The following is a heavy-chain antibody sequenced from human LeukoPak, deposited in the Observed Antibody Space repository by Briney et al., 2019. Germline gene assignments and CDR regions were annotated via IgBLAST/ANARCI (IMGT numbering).Heavy chain of an antibody. Sequence: PSETLSLTCAVYGGSFSGYYWSWIRQPPGKGLEWIGEINHSGSTNYNPSLKSRVTISVDTSKNQFSLKLSSVTAADTAVYYCARGDSNYGDYARELDYWGQGTLVTVSS. D-gene: IGHD4-17*01. CDR1: GGSFSGYY. CDR3: ARGDSNYGDYARELDY. J-gene: IGHJ4*02. V-gene: IGHV4-34*01. CDR2: INHSGST.